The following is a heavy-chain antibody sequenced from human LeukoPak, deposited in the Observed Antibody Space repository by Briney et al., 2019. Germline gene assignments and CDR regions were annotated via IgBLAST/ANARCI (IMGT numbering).Heavy chain of an antibody. J-gene: IGHJ6*02. D-gene: IGHD3-10*01. CDR3: ARVRAPPRGFGDFYGLDV. Sequence: SETLSLTCTASGGSISSYYWSWIRQPPGKGLEWIGYIYYSGSTNYNPSLKSRVTISVDTSKNQFSLKLSSVTAADTAVYYCARVRAPPRGFGDFYGLDVWGQGTTVTVSS. CDR1: GGSISSYY. CDR2: IYYSGST. V-gene: IGHV4-59*01.